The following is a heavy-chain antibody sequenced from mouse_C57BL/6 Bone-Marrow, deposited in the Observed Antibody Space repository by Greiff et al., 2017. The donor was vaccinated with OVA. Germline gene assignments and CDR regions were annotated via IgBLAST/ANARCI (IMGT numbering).Heavy chain of an antibody. Sequence: EVQLVESGGGLVQPKGSLKLSCAASGFTFNTYAMHWVRQAPGTGLEWVARIRSKSSNYATYYADSVKDRFTISKDDSHSMLYLQMNNLKTEDTAMYYCVRDGGYYGSSYYFDYWGKGTTLTVSS. CDR3: VRDGGYYGSSYYFDY. CDR2: IRSKSSNYAT. V-gene: IGHV10-3*01. J-gene: IGHJ2*01. D-gene: IGHD1-1*01. CDR1: GFTFNTYA.